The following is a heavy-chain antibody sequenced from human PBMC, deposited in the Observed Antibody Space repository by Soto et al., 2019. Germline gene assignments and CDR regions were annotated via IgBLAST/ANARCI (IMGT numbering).Heavy chain of an antibody. V-gene: IGHV1-2*02. CDR3: APHYPDSSGYFDH. D-gene: IGHD3-22*01. CDR2: INPNNGAT. J-gene: IGHJ4*02. Sequence: ASVKVSCKASGYIFTGNYMHWLRQSPGQGLEYMGWINPNNGATNYAQNFQGRVTMTWDTSISTAYMEVRRLRSDGTAVYYCAPHYPDSSGYFDHWGQGTLVTVSS. CDR1: GYIFTGNY.